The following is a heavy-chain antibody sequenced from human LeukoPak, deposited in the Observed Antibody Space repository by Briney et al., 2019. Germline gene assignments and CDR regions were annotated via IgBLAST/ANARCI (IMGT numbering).Heavy chain of an antibody. D-gene: IGHD5-18*01. CDR1: GGSISRYY. J-gene: IGHJ4*02. V-gene: IGHV4-4*09. Sequence: SETLSLACTVSGGSISRYYWSWIRQPPGKGLEWIGYIYTSGSTNYNPSLKSRVTISVDTSKNQFSLKLSSVTAADTAVYYCARGGTAMVNWGQGTLVTVSS. CDR2: IYTSGST. CDR3: ARGGTAMVN.